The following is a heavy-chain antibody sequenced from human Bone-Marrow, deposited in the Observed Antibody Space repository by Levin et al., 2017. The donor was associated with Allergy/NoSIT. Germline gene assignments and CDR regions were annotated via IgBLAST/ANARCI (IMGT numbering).Heavy chain of an antibody. CDR2: ISGSGDTT. D-gene: IGHD2-21*01. Sequence: GGSLRLSCAGSGFRFSSYAMNWVRQAPGKGLEWVAAISGSGDTTHHADSVKGRFTISRDNPRNTLSLQMNSLRAEDTAVYFGAKDGETDYFYYMDVWGKGTTVIVSS. CDR1: GFRFSSYA. V-gene: IGHV3-23*01. J-gene: IGHJ6*03. CDR3: AKDGETDYFYYMDV.